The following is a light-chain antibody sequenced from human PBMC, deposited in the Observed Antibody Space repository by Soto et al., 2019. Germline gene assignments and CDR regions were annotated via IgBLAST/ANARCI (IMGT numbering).Light chain of an antibody. CDR1: SDDVGAYNS. J-gene: IGLJ1*01. CDR2: KGT. CDR3: CSSAPESTYV. Sequence: SALAQPASVSGSPGQSITISCTGTSDDVGAYNSVSWYQQLPHKAPQVILYKGTQRPSGVSSRFSGSTSGNAASLTTSGLQADDEADYFCCSSAPESTYVFGTGTKVTVL. V-gene: IGLV2-23*01.